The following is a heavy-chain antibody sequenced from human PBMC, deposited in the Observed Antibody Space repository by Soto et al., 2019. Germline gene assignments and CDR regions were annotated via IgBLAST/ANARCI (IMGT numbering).Heavy chain of an antibody. D-gene: IGHD2-8*01. CDR3: ARYNSYAIDY. Sequence: PSETLSLTCTVSGTSISSYYWSWIRQPPGKGLEWIANIHYSGTTNYNPSLASRVTLSVDTSKNQLPLKMTSVTAADRAMYFCARYNSYAIDYWGRGNLVAVSS. CDR2: IHYSGTT. V-gene: IGHV4-59*01. J-gene: IGHJ4*02. CDR1: GTSISSYY.